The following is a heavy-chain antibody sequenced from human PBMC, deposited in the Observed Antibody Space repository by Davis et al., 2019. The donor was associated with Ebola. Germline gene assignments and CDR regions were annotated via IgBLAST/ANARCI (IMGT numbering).Heavy chain of an antibody. CDR1: GFTFDDYA. D-gene: IGHD5-18*01. J-gene: IGHJ4*02. Sequence: PGGSLRLSCAASGFTFDDYAMHWVRQAPGRGLEWVSGISWNSGSIEYADSVKGRFTISRDNAKNSLYLQMNSLRAEDMALYYCARYSYGLHYWGQGTLVTVSS. CDR2: ISWNSGSI. CDR3: ARYSYGLHY. V-gene: IGHV3-9*03.